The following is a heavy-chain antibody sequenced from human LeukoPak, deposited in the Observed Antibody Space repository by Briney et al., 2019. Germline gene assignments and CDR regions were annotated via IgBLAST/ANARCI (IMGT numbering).Heavy chain of an antibody. CDR1: GYTFTSYY. D-gene: IGHD6-6*01. J-gene: IGHJ5*02. V-gene: IGHV1-46*01. Sequence: GASVTVSCTASGYTFTSYYMHWVRQAPGQGLEWMGIINPGVGTTTYAQKFQGRVTMTGDMSTSTVYMELSSLRFEDTAVYYCARDGDHSSSSLSWFDPWGQGTLVTVSS. CDR2: INPGVGTT. CDR3: ARDGDHSSSSLSWFDP.